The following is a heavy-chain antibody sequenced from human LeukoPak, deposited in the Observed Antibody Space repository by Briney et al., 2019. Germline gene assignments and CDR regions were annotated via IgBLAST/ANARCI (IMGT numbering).Heavy chain of an antibody. CDR3: ARGEEKATITALDS. J-gene: IGHJ4*02. Sequence: GGSLRLSRAASGFTFSNYDMQWVSQAPGKGLEWVSAISSSSSYIYYADSIKGRFTISRDNAENSLYLQMNSLRAVDTAVYFCARGEEKATITALDSWGQGTLVTVSS. D-gene: IGHD5-24*01. CDR2: ISSSSSYI. V-gene: IGHV3-21*01. CDR1: GFTFSNYD.